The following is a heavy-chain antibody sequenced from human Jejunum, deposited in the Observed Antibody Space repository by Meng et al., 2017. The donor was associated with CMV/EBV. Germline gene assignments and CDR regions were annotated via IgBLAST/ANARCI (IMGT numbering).Heavy chain of an antibody. CDR1: EYTFTGYY. J-gene: IGHJ4*02. Sequence: EYTFTGYYMHWVRQAPGQGLEWMGWINPNTGGTNSAQKFQGRVAMTRDTSINTAYMELTRLRSDDTAVYYCAKDGGSYLDYYFDYWVQGTLVTVSS. D-gene: IGHD1-26*01. CDR3: AKDGGSYLDYYFDY. CDR2: INPNTGGT. V-gene: IGHV1-2*02.